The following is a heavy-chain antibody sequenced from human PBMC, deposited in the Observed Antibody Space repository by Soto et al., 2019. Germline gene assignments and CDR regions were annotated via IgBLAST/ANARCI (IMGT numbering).Heavy chain of an antibody. CDR1: GFTFSSYG. Sequence: QVQRVESGGGVVQPGRSLRLSCAASGFTFSSYGMHWVRQAPGKGLEWVAVISYDGSNKYYADSVKGRFTISRDNSKNTLYLQMNSLRAEDTAVYYCAKDLGGSYDYYYYGMDVWGQGSTVTVSS. CDR2: ISYDGSNK. CDR3: AKDLGGSYDYYYYGMDV. J-gene: IGHJ6*02. D-gene: IGHD1-26*01. V-gene: IGHV3-30*18.